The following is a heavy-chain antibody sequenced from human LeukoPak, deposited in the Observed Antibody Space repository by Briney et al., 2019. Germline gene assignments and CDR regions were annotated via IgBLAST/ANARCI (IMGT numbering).Heavy chain of an antibody. V-gene: IGHV4-4*07. D-gene: IGHD5-12*01. Sequence: SETLSLTCTVSGGSISIYYWSWIRQPAGKGLEWIGRIYTSGSTNYSPSLKSRVTMSVDTSKNQFSLNLTSVTAADTAVYYCARSVEMASRSFDCWGQGTLVTVSS. J-gene: IGHJ4*02. CDR2: IYTSGST. CDR1: GGSISIYY. CDR3: ARSVEMASRSFDC.